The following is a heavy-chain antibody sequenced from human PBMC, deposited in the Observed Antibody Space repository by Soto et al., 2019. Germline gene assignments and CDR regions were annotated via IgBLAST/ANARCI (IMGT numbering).Heavy chain of an antibody. Sequence: GASVKVSCKASGYTFTSYGSSWVGQAPGQGLEGRGGIRAYNGNTNYAQKFQGIFTMTTDTSTSTAYMELRSLRSDDTAVYYCARDRPDYDFLTGPNGFDPWGQGTLVTVSS. V-gene: IGHV1-18*01. CDR3: ARDRPDYDFLTGPNGFDP. CDR1: GYTFTSYG. J-gene: IGHJ5*02. CDR2: IRAYNGNT. D-gene: IGHD3-9*01.